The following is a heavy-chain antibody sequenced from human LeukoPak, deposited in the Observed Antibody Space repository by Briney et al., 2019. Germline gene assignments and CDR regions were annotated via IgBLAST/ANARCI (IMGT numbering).Heavy chain of an antibody. D-gene: IGHD3-3*01. CDR1: GYTLTELS. CDR2: FDPEDGET. Sequence: ALVKVSCKVSGYTLTELSMHWVRQAPGKGLEWMGGFDPEDGETIYAQKFQGRVTMTEDTSTDTAYMELSSLRSEDTAVYYCATRVTYYDFWSGYYMGDYWGQGTLSPSPQ. V-gene: IGHV1-24*01. CDR3: ATRVTYYDFWSGYYMGDY. J-gene: IGHJ4*02.